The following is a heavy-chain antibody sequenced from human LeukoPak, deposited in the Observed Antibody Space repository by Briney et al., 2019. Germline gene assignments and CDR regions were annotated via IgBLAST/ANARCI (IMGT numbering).Heavy chain of an antibody. Sequence: SETLSLTCTVSGRYISSYYWSWIRQPAGKGLEWIGGIYTSGSTNYNPSLKSRVTMSIDTSKSQFSLKLSSVTAADTAVYYCARDFYDSSGYYSSFDYWGQGTLVTVSS. J-gene: IGHJ4*02. V-gene: IGHV4-4*07. D-gene: IGHD3-22*01. CDR2: IYTSGST. CDR3: ARDFYDSSGYYSSFDY. CDR1: GRYISSYY.